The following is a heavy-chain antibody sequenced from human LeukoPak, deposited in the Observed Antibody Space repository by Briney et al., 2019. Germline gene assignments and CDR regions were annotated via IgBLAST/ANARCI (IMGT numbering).Heavy chain of an antibody. CDR1: GGSISSYY. D-gene: IGHD3-22*01. Sequence: PSETLSLTCTVSGGSISSYYWSWIRQPPGKRLEWIGYIYYTGSTNYNPFLKSRVTISVDTSKNQFSLKLSSVTAADTAVYYCARGPLTMIVDNWFDPWGQGTLVTVSS. CDR3: ARGPLTMIVDNWFDP. V-gene: IGHV4-59*12. CDR2: IYYTGST. J-gene: IGHJ5*02.